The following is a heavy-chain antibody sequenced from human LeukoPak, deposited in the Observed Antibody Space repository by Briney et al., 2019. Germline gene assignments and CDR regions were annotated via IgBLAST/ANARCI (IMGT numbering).Heavy chain of an antibody. V-gene: IGHV4-34*01. Sequence: SETLSLTCAVYGGSFSGYYWSWIRQPPGKGLEWIGSIYYSGSTYYNPSLKSRVTISVDTSKNRFSLKLTSVTAADTAVYYCARQTGSGLFILPGGQGTLVTVSS. J-gene: IGHJ4*02. D-gene: IGHD3/OR15-3a*01. CDR3: ARQTGSGLFILP. CDR2: IYYSGST. CDR1: GGSFSGYY.